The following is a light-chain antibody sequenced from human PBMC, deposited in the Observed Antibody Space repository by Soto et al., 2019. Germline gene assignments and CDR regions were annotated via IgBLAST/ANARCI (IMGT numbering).Light chain of an antibody. CDR3: SSYAGGNNWV. CDR1: SSDVGAHNY. V-gene: IGLV2-8*01. J-gene: IGLJ3*02. CDR2: DVN. Sequence: QSALTQSPSASGSPGQSLTISCTGTSSDVGAHNYVSWYQQNPGKAPKLMLYDVNKRPSGVPDRFSGSKSGNTASLTVSGLQAEDEADYYCSSYAGGNNWVFGGGTKLTVL.